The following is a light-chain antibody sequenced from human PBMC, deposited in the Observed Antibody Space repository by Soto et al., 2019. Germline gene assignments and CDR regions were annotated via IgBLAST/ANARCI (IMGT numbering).Light chain of an antibody. CDR2: GAS. J-gene: IGKJ1*01. CDR3: QQYGSSPWT. V-gene: IGKV3-20*01. Sequence: EIVLTQSPGTLSLSPGERATLSCRASQSVSSIYLAWYQQKPGQSPRLLIYGASNRATGIPDRFSGSGSGTDFTLTISRLEPEDFAVYYCQQYGSSPWTFGQGTKVDIK. CDR1: QSVSSIY.